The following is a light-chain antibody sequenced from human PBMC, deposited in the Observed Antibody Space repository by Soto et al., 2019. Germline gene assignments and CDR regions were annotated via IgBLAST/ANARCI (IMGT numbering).Light chain of an antibody. CDR2: GGS. CDR3: QQYNKWPLT. J-gene: IGKJ3*01. Sequence: EIVMTQSPATLSVPPGERATLSCRASQSVSSNLAWYQHKPGQSPRLLIYGGSARATGIPARFSGGGSGSDFTLTISGLQSEDFAVYYCQQYNKWPLTFGPGTKVDIK. V-gene: IGKV3-15*01. CDR1: QSVSSN.